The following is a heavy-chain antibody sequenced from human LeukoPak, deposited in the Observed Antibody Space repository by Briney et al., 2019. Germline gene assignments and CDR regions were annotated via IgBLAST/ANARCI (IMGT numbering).Heavy chain of an antibody. D-gene: IGHD4-23*01. Sequence: GGSLRLSCAASGFTFSSYSMNWVRQAPGKGLEWVSYISSSSTIYYADSVKGRFTISRDNAKNSLYLQMNSLRAEDTAVYYCARGGNSDYWGQGTLVTVSS. CDR1: GFTFSSYS. CDR3: ARGGNSDY. V-gene: IGHV3-48*04. CDR2: ISSSSTI. J-gene: IGHJ4*02.